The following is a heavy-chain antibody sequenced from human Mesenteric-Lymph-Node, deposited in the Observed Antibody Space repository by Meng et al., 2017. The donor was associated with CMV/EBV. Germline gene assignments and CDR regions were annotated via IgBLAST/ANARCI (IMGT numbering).Heavy chain of an antibody. CDR3: AKNYDFWSGSQDY. V-gene: IGHV3-23*01. J-gene: IGHJ4*02. Sequence: AASGFAFSNDAMSWVRQAPGKGLEWVSAISGSGGSTYYADSVKGRFTISRDNSKNTLYLQMNSLRAEDTAVYYCAKNYDFWSGSQDYWGQGTLVTVSS. CDR2: ISGSGGST. D-gene: IGHD3-3*01. CDR1: GFAFSNDA.